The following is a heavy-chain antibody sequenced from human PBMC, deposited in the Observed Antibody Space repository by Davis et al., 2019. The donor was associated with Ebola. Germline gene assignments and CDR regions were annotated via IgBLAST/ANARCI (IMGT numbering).Heavy chain of an antibody. CDR2: IYDHST. D-gene: IGHD6-19*01. V-gene: IGHV3-53*05. J-gene: IGHJ4*02. Sequence: GGSLRLSCAASGFIVSSNHMSWVRQAPGKGLEWVSVIYDHSTAYADSVRGRFIISRDKSNNTLYLEMNSLRVDDTAVYYCATTQWLREFDNWGQGTLVTVSS. CDR1: GFIVSSNH. CDR3: ATTQWLREFDN.